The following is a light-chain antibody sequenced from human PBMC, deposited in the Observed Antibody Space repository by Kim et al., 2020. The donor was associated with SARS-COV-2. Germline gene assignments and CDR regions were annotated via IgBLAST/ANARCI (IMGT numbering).Light chain of an antibody. CDR3: SSYTSSSTLGV. J-gene: IGLJ2*01. CDR2: DVS. Sequence: QSALTQPASVSGSPGQSITISCTGTSSDVGGYNYVSWYQQHPGKAPKLMIYDVSHRPSGVSNRFSGSKSGNTASLTISGLQAEDEADYYCSSYTSSSTLGVFSGGTQLTVL. V-gene: IGLV2-14*03. CDR1: SSDVGGYNY.